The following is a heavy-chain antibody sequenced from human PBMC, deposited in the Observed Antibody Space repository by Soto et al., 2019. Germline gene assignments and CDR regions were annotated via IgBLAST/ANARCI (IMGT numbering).Heavy chain of an antibody. CDR3: AKDFGWVLLVGYAFDI. D-gene: IGHD1-26*01. CDR2: TYHDGTNK. J-gene: IGHJ3*02. V-gene: IGHV3-30*02. CDR1: GFTFSSYG. Sequence: GGSLRLSCAASGFTFSSYGMHWVRQAPGKGLEWVALTYHDGTNKYYADSVKGRFTISRDNAKNSLSLQMNSLRAEDTALYYCAKDFGWVLLVGYAFDIWGQGTMVTVSS.